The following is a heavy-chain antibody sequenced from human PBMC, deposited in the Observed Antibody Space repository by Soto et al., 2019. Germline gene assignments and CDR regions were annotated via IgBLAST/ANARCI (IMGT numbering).Heavy chain of an antibody. Sequence: SGPTLVNPTQTLTPTCTFSGFSLSTSGVGVGWIRQPPGKALEWLGIIFWDDDKRYRPSLKSRLTITKDTSKNQLVLTMTNMDPVDTATYYCAQLPWNQLWPRAQVVNWGQGTPVTVSS. CDR3: AQLPWNQLWPRAQVVN. D-gene: IGHD1-1*01. V-gene: IGHV2-5*02. CDR2: IFWDDDK. CDR1: GFSLSTSGVG. J-gene: IGHJ4*02.